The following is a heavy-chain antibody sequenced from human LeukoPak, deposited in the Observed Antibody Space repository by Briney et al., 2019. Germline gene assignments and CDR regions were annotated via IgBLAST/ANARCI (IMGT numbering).Heavy chain of an antibody. D-gene: IGHD5/OR15-5a*01. J-gene: IGHJ4*02. Sequence: PGGSLRLSCAASGFTFSNYGLSWVRQVPGKGPEWVANIRQDAKEIYYVDSVKGRSTISRDNAKNSLYLQMDSLRVDDTAVYYCARDKVSGPTLLDYWGQGTLVTVSS. CDR3: ARDKVSGPTLLDY. V-gene: IGHV3-7*01. CDR2: IRQDAKEI. CDR1: GFTFSNYG.